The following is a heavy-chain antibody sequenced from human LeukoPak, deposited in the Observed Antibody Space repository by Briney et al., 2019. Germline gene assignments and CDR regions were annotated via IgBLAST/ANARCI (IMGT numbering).Heavy chain of an antibody. D-gene: IGHD5-12*01. V-gene: IGHV3-23*01. CDR1: GFTFSSHA. Sequence: RAGGSLRLSCAASGFTFSSHAMSWVRQAPGKGLEWVSAISGSGGSTYYADSVKGRFTISRDNSKNTLYLQMNSLRAEDTAVYYCAKDRGYSGYDLRLDYWGQGTLVTVSS. J-gene: IGHJ4*02. CDR3: AKDRGYSGYDLRLDY. CDR2: ISGSGGST.